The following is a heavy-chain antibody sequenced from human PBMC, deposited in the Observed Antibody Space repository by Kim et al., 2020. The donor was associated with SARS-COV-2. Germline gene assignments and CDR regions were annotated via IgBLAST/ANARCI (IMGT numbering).Heavy chain of an antibody. J-gene: IGHJ4*02. CDR3: ARDESRGGYDGIDY. CDR2: ISNDGSEK. CDR1: GFTFSNYG. V-gene: IGHV3-30-3*01. D-gene: IGHD2-15*01. Sequence: GGSLKLSCAASGFTFSNYGMHWVRQAPGKGLESVAVISNDGSEKYYADSVKGRFTISRDNSKNTVYLQMNSLRAEDTAVFYCARDESRGGYDGIDYWGQGTLVTVSS.